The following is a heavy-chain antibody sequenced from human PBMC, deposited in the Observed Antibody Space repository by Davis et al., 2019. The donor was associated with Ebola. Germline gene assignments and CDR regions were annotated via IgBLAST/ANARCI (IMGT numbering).Heavy chain of an antibody. Sequence: GESLKISCAASGFTVSSNYMTWVRQAPGKGLEWVSIIYTGESTHHAVSVRGRFIISRDNAHSSLYLQLNSLRDEDTAVYFCARRILSPSRGGMDVWGRGTTVIVSS. CDR1: GFTVSSNY. CDR2: IYTGEST. CDR3: ARRILSPSRGGMDV. D-gene: IGHD2/OR15-2a*01. J-gene: IGHJ6*02. V-gene: IGHV3-53*01.